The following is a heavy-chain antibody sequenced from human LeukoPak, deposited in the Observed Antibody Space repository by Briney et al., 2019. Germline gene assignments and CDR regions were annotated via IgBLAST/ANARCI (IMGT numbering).Heavy chain of an antibody. CDR2: LSGSGSRT. J-gene: IGHJ4*02. V-gene: IGHV3-23*01. CDR1: GFIFNKHA. D-gene: IGHD4/OR15-4a*01. Sequence: GGSLRLSCVASGFIFNKHAMSWVRQAPGKGLEWVSGLSGSGSRTDYADSVKGRFTVSRDNSKNTLFLQMNSLRAEDTAIYYCAKERDYGPADYWGQGTLVTVSS. CDR3: AKERDYGPADY.